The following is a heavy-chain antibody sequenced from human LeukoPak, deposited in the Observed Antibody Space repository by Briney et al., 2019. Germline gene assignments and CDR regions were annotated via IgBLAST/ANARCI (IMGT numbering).Heavy chain of an antibody. V-gene: IGHV3-21*01. Sequence: GGSLRLSCAASGFTFSSYSMNWVRQAPGKGLEWVSSISSSSSYIYYADSVEGRFTISRDNAKNSLYLQMNSLRAEDTAVYYCARDSVAGTDYWGQGTLVTVSS. CDR1: GFTFSSYS. CDR3: ARDSVAGTDY. D-gene: IGHD6-19*01. CDR2: ISSSSSYI. J-gene: IGHJ4*02.